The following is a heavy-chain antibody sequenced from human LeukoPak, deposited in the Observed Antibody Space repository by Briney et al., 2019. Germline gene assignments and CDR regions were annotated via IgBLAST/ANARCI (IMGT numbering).Heavy chain of an antibody. CDR1: GGSFSGYY. Sequence: PSETLSLTCAVYGGSFSGYYWSWIRQPPGKGLEWIGYIYYSGSTNYNPSLKSRVTISVDTSKNQFSLKLSSVTAADTAVYYCARVNRVGALDYWGQGTLVTVSS. J-gene: IGHJ4*02. D-gene: IGHD1-26*01. CDR3: ARVNRVGALDY. V-gene: IGHV4-59*01. CDR2: IYYSGST.